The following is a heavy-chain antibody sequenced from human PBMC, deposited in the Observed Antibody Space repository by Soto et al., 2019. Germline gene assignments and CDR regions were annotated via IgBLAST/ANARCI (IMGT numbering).Heavy chain of an antibody. CDR3: ARVTYPSDAFDI. CDR2: VNPNSGGT. D-gene: IGHD2-2*02. V-gene: IGHV1-2*04. CDR1: GYTFTGYD. J-gene: IGHJ3*02. Sequence: ASVKVSCKASGYTFTGYDMHWVGQAPGRGLEWMGWVNPNSGGTNYAQKFQGWVTMTRDTSISTACMELSRLRSDDTAVYYCARVTYPSDAFDIWGQGTMVTVSS.